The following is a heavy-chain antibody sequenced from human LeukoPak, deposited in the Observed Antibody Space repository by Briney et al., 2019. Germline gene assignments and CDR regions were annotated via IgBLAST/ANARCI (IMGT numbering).Heavy chain of an antibody. Sequence: GGSLRLSCAASEFTFNNYAVSWVRQAPGQGLEWVSTISGRGGITYYADSVKGRFTISRDNSKNAVFLQMTSLSVDDTDVYYCAKALREAHRPVSTYYYMGVWGKGTTVTVSS. CDR3: AKALREAHRPVSTYYYMGV. D-gene: IGHD1-26*01. V-gene: IGHV3-23*01. CDR2: ISGRGGIT. CDR1: EFTFNNYA. J-gene: IGHJ6*03.